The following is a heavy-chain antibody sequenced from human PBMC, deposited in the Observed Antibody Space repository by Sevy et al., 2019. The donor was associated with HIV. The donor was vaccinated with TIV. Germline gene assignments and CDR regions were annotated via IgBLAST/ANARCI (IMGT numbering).Heavy chain of an antibody. V-gene: IGHV3-7*01. J-gene: IGHJ4*02. CDR3: ARAPASGLRYCDRVYIDY. CDR2: INENGSQK. Sequence: GGSLRLSCEISGFTLSSYWMSWLRQAPGKGLEWVAIINENGSQKYHVDPVKGGYGISGDNAKKSVYLQMSSLRAEDAAVYYGARAPASGLRYCDRVYIDYWGQGTLVTVSS. CDR1: GFTLSSYW. D-gene: IGHD3-9*01.